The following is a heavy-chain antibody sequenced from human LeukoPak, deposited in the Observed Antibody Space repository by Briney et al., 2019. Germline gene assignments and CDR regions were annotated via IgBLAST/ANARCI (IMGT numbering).Heavy chain of an antibody. CDR3: ARGAFGESLES. D-gene: IGHD3-10*01. CDR1: GHTFTGYY. V-gene: IGHV1-2*02. CDR2: MNPNVGGA. J-gene: IGHJ4*02. Sequence: GASVKVSCKASGHTFTGYYVYWVRQAPGQGLEWMGWMNPNVGGANFPQKFQGRVTVTSDPAISAAYMELRRLRSDDTAVYYCARGAFGESLESWGQGTLVTVSS.